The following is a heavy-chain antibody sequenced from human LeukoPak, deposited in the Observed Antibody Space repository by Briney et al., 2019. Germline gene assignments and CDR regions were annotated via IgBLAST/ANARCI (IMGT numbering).Heavy chain of an antibody. V-gene: IGHV4-61*01. Sequence: SSETLSLTCTVSGGSVSSGNYYWSWIRQPPGKGLEWIGYIYYSGSTNYNPSLKSRVTISVDTSQNQFSLKLSSVTAADTAVYYCARGPSGYFNYWGQGTLATVSS. D-gene: IGHD3-22*01. CDR3: ARGPSGYFNY. CDR1: GGSVSSGNYY. J-gene: IGHJ4*02. CDR2: IYYSGST.